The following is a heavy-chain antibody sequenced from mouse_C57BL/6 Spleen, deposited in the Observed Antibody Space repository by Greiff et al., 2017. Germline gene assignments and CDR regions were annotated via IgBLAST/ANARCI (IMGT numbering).Heavy chain of an antibody. Sequence: QVQLQQSGAELMKPGASVKLSCKATGNQFTGSWIEWGKKRPGPGLAWIEEILPGSGSTNYNEKCKGTATFTADTSSNQAYIQLSSLTTEDSAIYYCARKTTVVATGYYAMDYWGQGTSATVSS. CDR3: ARKTTVVATGYYAMDY. V-gene: IGHV1-9*01. CDR2: ILPGSGST. J-gene: IGHJ4*01. D-gene: IGHD1-1*01. CDR1: GNQFTGSW.